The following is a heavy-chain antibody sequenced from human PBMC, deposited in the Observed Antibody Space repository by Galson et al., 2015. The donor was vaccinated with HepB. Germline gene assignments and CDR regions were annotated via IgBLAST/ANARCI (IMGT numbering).Heavy chain of an antibody. J-gene: IGHJ2*01. CDR2: INPNSGGT. D-gene: IGHD6-13*01. Sequence: SVKGSCKASGYTFTGYYMHWVRQAPGQGLEWMGRINPNSGGTNYAQKFQGRVTMTRDTSISTAYMELGRLRSDDTAVYYCARKGYSSSRSDCYFDLWGRGTLVTVSS. V-gene: IGHV1-2*06. CDR3: ARKGYSSSRSDCYFDL. CDR1: GYTFTGYY.